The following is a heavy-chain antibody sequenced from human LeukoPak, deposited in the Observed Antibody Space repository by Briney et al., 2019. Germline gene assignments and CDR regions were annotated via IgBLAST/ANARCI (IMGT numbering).Heavy chain of an antibody. CDR2: IYYSGST. D-gene: IGHD4-17*01. J-gene: IGHJ4*02. V-gene: IGHV4-39*01. CDR1: GGSISSVSYY. CDR3: ARQMNTVTADY. Sequence: SETLSLTCTVSGGSISSVSYYWGWIRQPPGKGLEWIGSIYYSGSTYYNPSLKSRVTISVDTSKNQFSLRLSSVTAADTAVYYCARQMNTVTADYWGQGTLVTVSS.